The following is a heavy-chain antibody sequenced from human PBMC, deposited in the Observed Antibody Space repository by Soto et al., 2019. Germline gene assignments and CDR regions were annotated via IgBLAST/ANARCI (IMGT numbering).Heavy chain of an antibody. CDR1: GDSVSSNSAA. V-gene: IGHV6-1*01. CDR3: ARDLKSGGYSSSSGVWFDP. CDR2: TYYRSKWYN. D-gene: IGHD6-13*01. Sequence: SQNLSLTCAISGDSVSSNSAAWNWIRQSPSRGLEWLGRTYYRSKWYNDYAVSVKSRITINPDTSKNQSSLQLNSVTPEDTAVYYCARDLKSGGYSSSSGVWFDPWGQGTLVTVSS. J-gene: IGHJ5*02.